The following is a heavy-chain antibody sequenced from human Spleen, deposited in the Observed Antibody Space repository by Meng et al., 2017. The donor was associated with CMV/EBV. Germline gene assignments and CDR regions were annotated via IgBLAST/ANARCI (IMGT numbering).Heavy chain of an antibody. D-gene: IGHD3-3*01. V-gene: IGHV3-7*01. J-gene: IGHJ4*02. CDR3: AKIGGVFWNGYLFDY. CDR2: IKEDGSEK. Sequence: GGSLRLSCAASGFTVSNYFMTWVRQAPGKGLEWVANIKEDGSEKYYVDSVKGRFTISRDNAKNSLFLQMNNLRAEDTAVYYCAKIGGVFWNGYLFDYWGQGTLVTVSS. CDR1: GFTVSNYF.